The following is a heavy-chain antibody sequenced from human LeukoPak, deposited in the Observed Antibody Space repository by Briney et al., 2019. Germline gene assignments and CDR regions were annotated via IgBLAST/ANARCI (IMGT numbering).Heavy chain of an antibody. Sequence: GGSLRLSCAASGFTFSNYAMHWVRQAPGKGLEWVAVISYDGNNEHYADSVKGRFTISRDNSKNTLYLQMNSLRSEDTAVYYCARDKVVGASGAFDIWGQGTMVTVSS. D-gene: IGHD1-26*01. V-gene: IGHV3-30*04. J-gene: IGHJ3*02. CDR2: ISYDGNNE. CDR1: GFTFSNYA. CDR3: ARDKVVGASGAFDI.